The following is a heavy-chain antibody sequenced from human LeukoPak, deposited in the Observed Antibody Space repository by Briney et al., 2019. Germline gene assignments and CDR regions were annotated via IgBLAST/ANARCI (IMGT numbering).Heavy chain of an antibody. CDR1: GGSFSGYY. V-gene: IGHV4-34*01. CDR2: INHGGST. CDR3: ARVFSWKRVLSYFQH. Sequence: KPSETLSLTCAVYGGSFSGYYWSWIRQPPGKGLEWIGEINHGGSTNYNPSLKSRVTISVDTSKNQFSLKLSSVTAADTAVYYCARVFSWKRVLSYFQHWGQGTLVTVSS. J-gene: IGHJ1*01. D-gene: IGHD1-1*01.